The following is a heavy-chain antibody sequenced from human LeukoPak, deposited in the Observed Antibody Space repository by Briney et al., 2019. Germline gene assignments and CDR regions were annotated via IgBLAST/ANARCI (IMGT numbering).Heavy chain of an antibody. D-gene: IGHD3-10*01. CDR2: IKQDGSDK. J-gene: IGHJ5*02. Sequence: PGGSLRLSCPVSGFTFSNYAMTWVRQAPGKGLEWVGNIKQDGSDKNYMDSVKGRFTISRDNTKNSVYLQMSSLRAEDTAVYYCAKPLYFGESLNWFDPWGQGTLVTVSS. CDR1: GFTFSNYA. V-gene: IGHV3-7*01. CDR3: AKPLYFGESLNWFDP.